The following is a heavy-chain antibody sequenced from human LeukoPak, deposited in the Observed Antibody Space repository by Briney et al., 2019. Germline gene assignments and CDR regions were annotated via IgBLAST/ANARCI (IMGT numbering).Heavy chain of an antibody. CDR1: VGTLSNYA. Sequence: SVNVSCKASVGTLSNYAISWVRQAAGQGLEWMGGIIPIFGEANNAQKFRGRVTITADKSPKTANMELSSLRSEDTAVYYCARDNDSRDPPHFDYWGQGTLVTVSS. CDR3: ARDNDSRDPPHFDY. D-gene: IGHD3-16*01. J-gene: IGHJ4*02. CDR2: IIPIFGEA. V-gene: IGHV1-69*06.